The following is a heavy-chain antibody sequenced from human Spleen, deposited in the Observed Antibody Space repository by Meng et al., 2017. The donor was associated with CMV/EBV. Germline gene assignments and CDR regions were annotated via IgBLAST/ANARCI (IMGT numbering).Heavy chain of an antibody. CDR1: GFSRNTSGVG. D-gene: IGHD2-21*01. J-gene: IGHJ4*02. CDR3: VHNARYYQNYFDC. V-gene: IGHV2-5*01. Sequence: FTGFSRNTSGVGVGWIPQHQGKALEWLALIYWKEDKRYSPSLKNRLTVTKDTYKNQVVLTMTNRDPADTATYYCVHNARYYQNYFDCWGQGTLVTVSS. CDR2: IYWKEDK.